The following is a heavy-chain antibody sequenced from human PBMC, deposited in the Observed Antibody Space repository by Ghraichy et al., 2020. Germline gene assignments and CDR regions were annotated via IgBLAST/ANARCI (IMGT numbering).Heavy chain of an antibody. CDR1: GFIVSSNY. J-gene: IGHJ6*02. D-gene: IGHD3-22*01. V-gene: IGHV3-53*01. CDR3: ARLEYYYGMDV. CDR2: IYSGGTT. Sequence: GSLRLSCAASGFIVSSNYMSWVRQAPGKGLEWVSVIYSGGTTYYADSVKGRFTISRDNSKNTLYLQMNSLRAEDTAVYYCARLEYYYGMDVWGQGTTVTVSS.